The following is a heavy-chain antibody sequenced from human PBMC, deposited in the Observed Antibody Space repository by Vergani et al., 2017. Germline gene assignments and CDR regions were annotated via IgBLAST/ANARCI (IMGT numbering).Heavy chain of an antibody. V-gene: IGHV3-33*01. CDR3: VRGGRGDHGDFWSRLGP. CDR2: TWYDGNNK. J-gene: IGHJ5*02. D-gene: IGHD3-3*01. Sequence: QVQLVESGGGVVQPGRSLRLSCAASGFTFNQYGMHWVRQAPGKGLEWVAVTWYDGNNKQYADSVKGRFTISRDNSKSTMYLQMNSLRPDDTAVYYCVRGGRGDHGDFWSRLGPWGQGTRVIVSS. CDR1: GFTFNQYG.